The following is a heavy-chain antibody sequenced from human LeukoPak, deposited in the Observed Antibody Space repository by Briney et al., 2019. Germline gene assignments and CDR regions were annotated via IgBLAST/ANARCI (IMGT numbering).Heavy chain of an antibody. CDR3: ARDSHDYVGGSYSSVDY. J-gene: IGHJ4*02. CDR1: GYTFTSYG. Sequence: ASVKVSCKASGYTFTSYGISWVRQAPGQGLEWMGWISAYNGNTNYAQKLQGRVTMTTDTSTSTAYMELRSLRSDDTAVYYCARDSHDYVGGSYSSVDYWGQGTLVTVSS. D-gene: IGHD3-16*01. CDR2: ISAYNGNT. V-gene: IGHV1-18*01.